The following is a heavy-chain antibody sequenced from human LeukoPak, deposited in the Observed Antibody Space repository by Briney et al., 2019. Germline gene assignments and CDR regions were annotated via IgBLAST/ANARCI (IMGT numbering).Heavy chain of an antibody. D-gene: IGHD3-10*01. CDR1: GFTFSSYS. V-gene: IGHV3-21*01. CDR3: ARLYYGSGSYLNYYMDV. Sequence: VGSLRLSCAASGFTFSSYSMNWVRQAPGKGLEWVSSINSNSGNIQYADSVTGRFTVSRDNAKNSLSLQMNSLRAEDTAVYYCARLYYGSGSYLNYYMDVWGKGTTVIVSS. J-gene: IGHJ6*03. CDR2: INSNSGNI.